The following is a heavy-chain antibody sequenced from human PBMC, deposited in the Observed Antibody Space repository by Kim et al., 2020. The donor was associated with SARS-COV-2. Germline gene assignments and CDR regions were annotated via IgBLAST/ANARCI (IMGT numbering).Heavy chain of an antibody. D-gene: IGHD5-12*01. CDR1: GGSINSNSYY. J-gene: IGHJ6*01. CDR3: ARRVATDHYYNYYGLDV. CDR2: IYYSGST. Sequence: SETLSLTCTVSGGSINSNSYYWGWIRQPPGKGLEWIGNIYYSGSTYYNPSLKSRVTISVDTSKNQFSLKMSSVTAADTAVYYCARRVATDHYYNYYGLDV. V-gene: IGHV4-39*01.